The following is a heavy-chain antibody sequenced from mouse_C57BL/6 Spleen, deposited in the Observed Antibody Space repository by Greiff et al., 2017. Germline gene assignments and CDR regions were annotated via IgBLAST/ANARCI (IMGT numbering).Heavy chain of an antibody. CDR1: GYTFTEYT. Sequence: QVQLQQPGAELVIPGASVKLSCKASGYTFTEYTIHWVKQRSGQGLEWIGWFYPGSGSIKYNEKFKDKATLTADKSSSTVYMELSRLTSEYAAVYFCARHEEGEAQAIYAMDYWGQGTSVTVSS. D-gene: IGHD3-2*02. CDR2: FYPGSGSI. V-gene: IGHV1-62-2*01. J-gene: IGHJ4*01. CDR3: ARHEEGEAQAIYAMDY.